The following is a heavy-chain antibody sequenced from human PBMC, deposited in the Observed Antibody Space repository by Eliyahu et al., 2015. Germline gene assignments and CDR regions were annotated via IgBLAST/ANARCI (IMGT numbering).Heavy chain of an antibody. J-gene: IGHJ4*02. CDR1: GFPFRSYA. V-gene: IGHV3-30-3*01. D-gene: IGHD4-17*01. CDR2: ISYDGSNK. Sequence: QVQLVESGGGVXQPGRSLRLXCAASGFPFRSYAMPWVRQAPGKGLEWVAVISYDGSNKYYADSVKGRFTISRDNSKNTLYLQMNSLRAEDTAVYYCARDPVATVISYYFDDWGQGTLVTVSS. CDR3: ARDPVATVISYYFDD.